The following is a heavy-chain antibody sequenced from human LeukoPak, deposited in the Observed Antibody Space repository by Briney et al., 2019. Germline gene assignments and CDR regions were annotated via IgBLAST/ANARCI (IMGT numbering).Heavy chain of an antibody. Sequence: SETLSLTCAVYGGSFSGYYWSWIRQPPGKGLEWIEYIYHSGSTYYNPSLKSRVTISVDRSKNQFSLKLSSVTAADTAVYYCAREPSEWSKYDFWSGLFDPWGQGTLVTVSS. CDR2: IYHSGST. V-gene: IGHV4-34*01. J-gene: IGHJ5*02. CDR1: GGSFSGYY. D-gene: IGHD3-3*01. CDR3: AREPSEWSKYDFWSGLFDP.